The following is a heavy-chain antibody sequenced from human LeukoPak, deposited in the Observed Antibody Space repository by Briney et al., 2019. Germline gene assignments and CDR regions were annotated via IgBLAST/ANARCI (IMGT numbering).Heavy chain of an antibody. Sequence: PSETLSLTCTVSGGSISSYYWSWIRQPPGKGLEWIGYIYYSGSTNYNPSLKSRVAVSMDTSRNQFSLKVTSVTAADTAVYYCARHEFYYDGSAHLATAAYFDYWGQGTLVTVSS. CDR1: GGSISSYY. V-gene: IGHV4-59*08. D-gene: IGHD3-22*01. CDR3: ARHEFYYDGSAHLATAAYFDY. J-gene: IGHJ4*02. CDR2: IYYSGST.